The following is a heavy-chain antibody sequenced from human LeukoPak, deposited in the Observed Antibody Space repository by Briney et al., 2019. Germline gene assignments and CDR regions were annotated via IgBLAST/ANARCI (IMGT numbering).Heavy chain of an antibody. CDR3: TSRTYYDFWTSFDY. CDR2: IRSKANSYAT. CDR1: GFTFSGSA. V-gene: IGHV3-73*01. D-gene: IGHD3-3*01. Sequence: PGGSLRLSCAASGFTFSGSAMHWVRQASGKGLEWVGRIRSKANSYATAYAASAKGRFTISRDDSKNTAYLQMNSLKTEDTAVYYCTSRTYYDFWTSFDYWGQGTLVTVSS. J-gene: IGHJ4*02.